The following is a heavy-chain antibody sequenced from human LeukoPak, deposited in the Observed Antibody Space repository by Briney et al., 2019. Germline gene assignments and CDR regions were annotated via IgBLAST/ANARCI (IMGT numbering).Heavy chain of an antibody. CDR2: INPKSGGT. V-gene: IGHV1-2*02. D-gene: IGHD2-2*01. CDR1: GYTFTGYY. Sequence: ASVKVSCKASGYTFTGYYMHWVRQAPGQGLEWMGWINPKSGGTNYAQKFQGRVTMTRDTSISTAYMELSRLRSDDMAVYYCARNIVVVPAARGAFDIWGQGTMVTVSS. CDR3: ARNIVVVPAARGAFDI. J-gene: IGHJ3*02.